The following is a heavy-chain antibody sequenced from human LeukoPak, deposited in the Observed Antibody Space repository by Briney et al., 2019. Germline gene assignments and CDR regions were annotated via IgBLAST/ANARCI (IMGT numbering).Heavy chain of an antibody. CDR2: IYYSGST. CDR1: GGSVSGYY. D-gene: IGHD2-2*02. V-gene: IGHV4-59*02. Sequence: PSETLSLTCTVSGGSVSGYYWSWIRQPPGKGLEWIGYIYYSGSTNYNPSLKSRVTISVDTSKNQFSLKLSSVTAADTAVYYCARTGYCSSASCYTASRPYYYYYMDVWGKGTTVTVSS. CDR3: ARTGYCSSASCYTASRPYYYYYMDV. J-gene: IGHJ6*03.